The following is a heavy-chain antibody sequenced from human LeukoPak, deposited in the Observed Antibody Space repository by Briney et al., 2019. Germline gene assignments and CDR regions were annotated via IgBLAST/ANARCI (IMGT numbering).Heavy chain of an antibody. D-gene: IGHD3-16*01. CDR1: GFTFSSYG. Sequence: GGSLRLSCAASGFTFSSYGMHWVRQAPGKGLEWVAFIRYDGSNKYYADSVKGRFTISRDNSKNTLYLQMNSLRAEDTAVYYCANPMGSSYPNLAYWGQGTLVTVSS. J-gene: IGHJ4*02. CDR3: ANPMGSSYPNLAY. V-gene: IGHV3-30*02. CDR2: IRYDGSNK.